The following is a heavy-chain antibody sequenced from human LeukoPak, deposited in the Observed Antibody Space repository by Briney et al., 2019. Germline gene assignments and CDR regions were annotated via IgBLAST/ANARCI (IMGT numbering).Heavy chain of an antibody. CDR1: SGFA. Sequence: GGSLRLSCAAFSGFAMSWVRQAPGKRLEWVSAINGRGDDTYYPDSVKGRFTISRDNSNNTQYLQMNSLRADDTAVYYCAKGHRESSSFFDSWGQGIPVTVSS. CDR3: AKGHRESSSFFDS. J-gene: IGHJ4*02. V-gene: IGHV3-23*01. CDR2: INGRGDDT.